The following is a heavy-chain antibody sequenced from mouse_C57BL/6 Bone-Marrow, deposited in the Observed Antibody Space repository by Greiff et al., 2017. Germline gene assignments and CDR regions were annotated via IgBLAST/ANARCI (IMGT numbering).Heavy chain of an antibody. J-gene: IGHJ3*01. CDR3: GRRDGSRGRFAY. V-gene: IGHV10-1*01. Sequence: EVTLVESGGGLVQPKGSLKLSCAASGFSFNTYAMNWVRQAPGKGLEWVARIRSKSNNYATYYADSVKDRFTISRDDSESMLYLQMNNLKTEDTAMYYCGRRDGSRGRFAYWGQGTLVTVSA. CDR1: GFSFNTYA. CDR2: IRSKSNNYAT. D-gene: IGHD1-1*01.